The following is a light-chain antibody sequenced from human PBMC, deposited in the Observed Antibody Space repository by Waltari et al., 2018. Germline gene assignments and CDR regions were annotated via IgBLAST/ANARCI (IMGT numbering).Light chain of an antibody. CDR3: QQYGHWPPIT. CDR2: GTS. J-gene: IGKJ5*01. CDR1: QSISSS. V-gene: IGKV3-15*01. Sequence: EMVLTQSPATLSVSPGESVALSCRASQSISSSLAWYQQKPGQAPRLLLFGTSTRATGVPARFSGSGSGTEFTLTISNMQSEDFGVYYCQQYGHWPPITFGQGT.